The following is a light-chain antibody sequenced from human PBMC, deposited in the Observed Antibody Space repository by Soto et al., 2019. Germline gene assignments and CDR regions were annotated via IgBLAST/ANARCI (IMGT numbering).Light chain of an antibody. CDR3: QQCDNLPYT. Sequence: DIQMTQSPSSLSASVGDRVTITCQASQDISNYLNWYQQKPGKAPKLLIYDASNLETGVPSRFSGSGSGTQYPFTISSLQPEDIASYYCQQCDNLPYTFGQGTKLEIK. V-gene: IGKV1-33*01. CDR2: DAS. CDR1: QDISNY. J-gene: IGKJ2*01.